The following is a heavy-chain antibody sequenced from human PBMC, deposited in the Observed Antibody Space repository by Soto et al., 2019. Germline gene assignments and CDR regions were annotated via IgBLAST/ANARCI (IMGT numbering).Heavy chain of an antibody. J-gene: IGHJ4*02. CDR1: GFTFSSYW. Sequence: PGGSLRLSCAASGFTFSSYWMSWVRQAPGKGLEWVANIKQDGSEKYYVDSVKGRFTISRDNAKNSLYLQMNSLRAEDTAVYYCARGSQWLVRQDGFDYWGQGTLVTVSS. CDR3: ARGSQWLVRQDGFDY. D-gene: IGHD6-19*01. V-gene: IGHV3-7*05. CDR2: IKQDGSEK.